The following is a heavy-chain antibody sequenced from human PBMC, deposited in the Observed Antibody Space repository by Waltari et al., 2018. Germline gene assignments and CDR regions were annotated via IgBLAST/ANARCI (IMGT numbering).Heavy chain of an antibody. D-gene: IGHD3-10*01. CDR1: GGSISSSSYY. J-gene: IGHJ3*02. V-gene: IGHV4-39*01. Sequence: QLQLQESGPGLVKPSETLSLTCTVSGGSISSSSYYWGWIRQPPGKGLEWIGSIYYSGSTYYNPSLKSRVTISVDTSKTQFSLKLSSVTAADTAVYYCARGLLWFGELSDAFDIWGQGTMVTVSS. CDR3: ARGLLWFGELSDAFDI. CDR2: IYYSGST.